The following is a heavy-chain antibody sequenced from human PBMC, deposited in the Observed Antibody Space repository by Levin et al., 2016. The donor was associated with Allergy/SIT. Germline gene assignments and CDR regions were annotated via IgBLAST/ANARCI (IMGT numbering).Heavy chain of an antibody. CDR2: IGPGGSPT. CDR3: AVSPSGGYH. J-gene: IGHJ5*02. CDR1: GFTLSIFG. D-gene: IGHD6-19*01. Sequence: GGSLRLSCAASGFTLSIFGMTWVRLAPGKGLEWVSSIGPGGSPTYYADSVKGRFTISRDNANSSLYLQMNSLRAEDTAIYYCAVSPSGGYHWGQGTLVTVSS. V-gene: IGHV3-21*01.